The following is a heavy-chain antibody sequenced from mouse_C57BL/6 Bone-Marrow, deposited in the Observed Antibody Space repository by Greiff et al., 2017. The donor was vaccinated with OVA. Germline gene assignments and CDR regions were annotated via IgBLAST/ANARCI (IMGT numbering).Heavy chain of an antibody. J-gene: IGHJ2*01. D-gene: IGHD1-1*01. CDR1: GFNIKDYY. CDR3: ARDEDYGSRLDY. CDR2: INPSNGGT. Sequence: QVQLQQSGAELVKPGASVKLSCTASGFNIKDYYMHWVKQRPGQGLEWIGNINPSNGGTNYNEKFKSKATLTVDKSSSTAYMQLSSLTSEYSAVYFCARDEDYGSRLDYWGQGTTLTVSS. V-gene: IGHV1-53*01.